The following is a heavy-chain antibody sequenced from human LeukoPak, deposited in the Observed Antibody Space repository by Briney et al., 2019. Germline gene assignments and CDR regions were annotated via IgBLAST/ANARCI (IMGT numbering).Heavy chain of an antibody. V-gene: IGHV4-31*03. CDR3: AREVASSGWYHDPGYFDY. Sequence: SETLSLTCTVSGGSISSGGYYWSWTRQHPGTGLEWIGYIYYSGSTYYNPSLKSRVTISVDTSKNQFSLKLSSVTAADTAVYYCAREVASSGWYHDPGYFDYWGQGTLVTVSS. CDR1: GGSISSGGYY. J-gene: IGHJ4*02. CDR2: IYYSGST. D-gene: IGHD6-19*01.